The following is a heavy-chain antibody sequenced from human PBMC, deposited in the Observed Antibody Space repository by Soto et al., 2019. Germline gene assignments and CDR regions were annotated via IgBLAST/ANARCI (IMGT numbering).Heavy chain of an antibody. J-gene: IGHJ4*02. Sequence: SETLSLTCAVSGGSISSGTYYFSWIRQLPGKGLEWIGYIFYSGSTYYNPSLKSRVTISVDTSKNHFSLKLSSVAAADTAVYYCATHPGIAAPFDSWGQGTLVTVSS. V-gene: IGHV4-31*11. CDR1: GGSISSGTYY. CDR3: ATHPGIAAPFDS. D-gene: IGHD6-13*01. CDR2: IFYSGST.